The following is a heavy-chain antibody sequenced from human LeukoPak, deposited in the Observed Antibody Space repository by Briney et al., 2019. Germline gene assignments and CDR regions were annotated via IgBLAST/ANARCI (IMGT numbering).Heavy chain of an antibody. CDR2: IYTSGST. D-gene: IGHD3-3*01. CDR1: GGSITSYY. CDR3: AREPYDFWSGYGAFDI. Sequence: SETLSLTCSVSGGSITSYYWSWIRQPAGKGLEWIGRIYTSGSTNYNPSLKSRVTMSVDTSKNQFSLKLSSVTAADTAVYYCAREPYDFWSGYGAFDIWGQGTMVTVSS. V-gene: IGHV4-4*07. J-gene: IGHJ3*02.